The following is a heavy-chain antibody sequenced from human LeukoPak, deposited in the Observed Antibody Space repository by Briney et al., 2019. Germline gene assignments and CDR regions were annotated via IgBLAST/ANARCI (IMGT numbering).Heavy chain of an antibody. CDR3: ARDAGGYDS. CDR2: IKEDGSKD. J-gene: IGHJ5*01. V-gene: IGHV3-7*01. CDR1: GFTFSDYN. D-gene: IGHD5-12*01. Sequence: GGSLRLSCAASGFTFSDYNMNWVRQAPGKGLEWVANIKEDGSKDYYVDSVKGRFTISRDNAKNSLYLQMNSLRVEDSAVYYCARDAGGYDSWGQGTLVTVSS.